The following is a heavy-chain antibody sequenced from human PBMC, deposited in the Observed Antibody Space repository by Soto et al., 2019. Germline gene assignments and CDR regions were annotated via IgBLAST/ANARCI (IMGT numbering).Heavy chain of an antibody. CDR3: ARDVTEFGQWLLPGY. CDR2: ISAYNGNT. CDR1: SYTFVRYG. Sequence: GASVKVSCKTSSYTFVRYGITWVRQAPGQGLERMGWISAYNGNTKDAQKFQGRVTMTTDTSTSTAYMELRSLRTDDTAVYYCARDVTEFGQWLLPGYWGQGTLLTVSS. J-gene: IGHJ4*02. V-gene: IGHV1-18*01. D-gene: IGHD6-19*01.